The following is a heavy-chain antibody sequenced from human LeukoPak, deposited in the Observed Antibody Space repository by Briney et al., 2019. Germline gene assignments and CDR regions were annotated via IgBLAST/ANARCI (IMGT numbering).Heavy chain of an antibody. CDR2: MNPNSGNT. CDR3: TRGQASTVYYYYGMDV. J-gene: IGHJ6*02. CDR1: GGTFSSYA. D-gene: IGHD4-11*01. Sequence: ASVKVSCKASGGTFSSYAISWVRQAPGQGLEWMGWMNPNSGNTGYAQKFQGRVTMTRNTSISTAYMELSSLRSEDTAVYYCTRGQASTVYYYYGMDVWGQGTTVTVSS. V-gene: IGHV1-8*02.